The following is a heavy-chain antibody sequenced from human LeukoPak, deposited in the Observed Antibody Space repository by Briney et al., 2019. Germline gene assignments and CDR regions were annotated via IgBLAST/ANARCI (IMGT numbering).Heavy chain of an antibody. CDR2: MNPNSGNT. D-gene: IGHD1-26*01. Sequence: ASVKVSCKASGYTFTSYDINWVRQATGQGLEWMGWMNPNSGNTGYAQKFQGRVTMTRNTSISTAYMELSSLRSEDTAVYYCAREPSGSFHFDYWSQGTLVTVSS. CDR1: GYTFTSYD. V-gene: IGHV1-8*01. J-gene: IGHJ4*02. CDR3: AREPSGSFHFDY.